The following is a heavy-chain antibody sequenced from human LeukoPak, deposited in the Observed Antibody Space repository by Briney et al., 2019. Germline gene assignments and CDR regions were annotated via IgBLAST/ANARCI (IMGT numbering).Heavy chain of an antibody. V-gene: IGHV3-23*01. CDR2: ISGSGGST. Sequence: GGSLRLSCAASEFTFSSYAMSWVRQAPGEGLEWVSAISGSGGSTYYADSVKGRFTISRDNAKNSLYLQMNSLRAEDTAIYYCARDNLAAAGDDNFDIWGQGTMVTVSS. CDR3: ARDNLAAAGDDNFDI. CDR1: EFTFSSYA. D-gene: IGHD6-13*01. J-gene: IGHJ3*02.